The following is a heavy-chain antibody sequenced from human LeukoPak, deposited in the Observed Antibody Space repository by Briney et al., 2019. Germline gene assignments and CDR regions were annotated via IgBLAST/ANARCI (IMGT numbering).Heavy chain of an antibody. V-gene: IGHV3-66*02. Sequence: GGSLRLSCAASGFTVSSNYMSWVRQAPGKGLEWVSVIYSGGSTYYADSVKGRFTISRDNSKNTLYLQMNSLRAEDTAVYYCARTAPSPPYYYYYMDVWGKGTTVTVSS. CDR3: ARTAPSPPYYYYYMDV. CDR1: GFTVSSNY. CDR2: IYSGGST. J-gene: IGHJ6*03.